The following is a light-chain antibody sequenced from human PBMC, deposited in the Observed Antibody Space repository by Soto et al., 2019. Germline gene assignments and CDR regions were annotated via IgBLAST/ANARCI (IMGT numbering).Light chain of an antibody. Sequence: DIQMTQSPSNLSASVGDRVTITCRASQNIYIWLAWYQQKPGKAPKVVISKASTLESGVPSRFSGSGLGTEFTITSSSLHADVCATYYCQNYSCYYVAFGQGTKVEI. CDR2: KAS. CDR3: QNYSCYYVA. CDR1: QNIYIW. J-gene: IGKJ1*01. V-gene: IGKV1-5*03.